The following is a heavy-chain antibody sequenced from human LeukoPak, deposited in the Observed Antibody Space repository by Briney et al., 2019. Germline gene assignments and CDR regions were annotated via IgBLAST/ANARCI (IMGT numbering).Heavy chain of an antibody. D-gene: IGHD6-13*01. CDR3: AKTTSSSSWYKGFDY. J-gene: IGHJ4*02. CDR1: GLTFSSYA. V-gene: IGHV3-23*01. CDR2: ISGSGGST. Sequence: PGGSLRLSCAASGLTFSSYAMSWVRQAPGKGLEWGSAISGSGGSTYYADSVKGRFTISRDNSKNTLYLQMNSLRAEDTAVYYCAKTTSSSSWYKGFDYWGQGTLVTVSS.